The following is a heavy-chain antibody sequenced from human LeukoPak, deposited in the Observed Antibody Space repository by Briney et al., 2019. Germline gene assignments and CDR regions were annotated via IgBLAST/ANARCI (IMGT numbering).Heavy chain of an antibody. CDR3: AKEGSWFDP. CDR1: GFTVSDNY. J-gene: IGHJ5*02. CDR2: ISGSGGST. V-gene: IGHV3-23*01. Sequence: GGSLRLSCAASGFTVSDNYMNWVRQAPGKGLEWVSAISGSGGSTYYADSVKGRFTISRDNSKNTLYLQMNSLRAEDTAVYYCAKEGSWFDPWGQGTLVTVSS.